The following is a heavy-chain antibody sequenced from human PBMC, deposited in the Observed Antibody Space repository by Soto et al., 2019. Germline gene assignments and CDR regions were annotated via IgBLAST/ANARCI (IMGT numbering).Heavy chain of an antibody. V-gene: IGHV2-5*01. Sequence: QITLKESGPTLVKPTQTLTLTCTFSGFSLSTSGVGVGWIRQPPGKALEWLALIYWNDDKRYSPSLKSRLTITKDTSKNQVVLTMTNMDPVDTATYYCAHTRGTTVTRWFDPWGQGTLVTVSS. CDR3: AHTRGTTVTRWFDP. CDR1: GFSLSTSGVG. J-gene: IGHJ5*02. CDR2: IYWNDDK. D-gene: IGHD4-4*01.